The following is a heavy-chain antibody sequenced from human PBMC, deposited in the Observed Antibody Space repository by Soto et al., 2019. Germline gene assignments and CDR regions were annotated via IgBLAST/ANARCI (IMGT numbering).Heavy chain of an antibody. D-gene: IGHD3-3*01. CDR1: GFTFRSYA. V-gene: IGHV3-23*01. CDR3: ARDRTIFGVVRGWFDP. CDR2: ISNRGGRT. J-gene: IGHJ5*02. Sequence: EVQLLESGGGLVQPGGSLRLSCAASGFTFRSYAMSWVRQAPGKGLEWVSGISNRGGRTYHADAVKGRFTISRDNSKNTLYLQRNSLRAEDTAVYYCARDRTIFGVVRGWFDPWGQGTLVTVSS.